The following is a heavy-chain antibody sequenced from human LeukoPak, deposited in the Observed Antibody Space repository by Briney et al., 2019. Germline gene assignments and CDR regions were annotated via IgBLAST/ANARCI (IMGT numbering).Heavy chain of an antibody. D-gene: IGHD1-26*01. CDR3: ARDLRKWELPDARWFDP. J-gene: IGHJ5*02. V-gene: IGHV4-4*07. CDR2: IYTSGST. Sequence: SETLSLTCTVSGGSISSYYWNWIRQPAGKGLEWIGRIYTSGSTNYNPSLKSRVTMSVDTSKNQFSLKLSSVTAADTAVYYCARDLRKWELPDARWFDPWGQGTLVTVSS. CDR1: GGSISSYY.